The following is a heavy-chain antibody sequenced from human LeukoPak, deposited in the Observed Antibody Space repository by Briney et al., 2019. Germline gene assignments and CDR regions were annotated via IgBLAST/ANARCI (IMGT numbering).Heavy chain of an antibody. CDR1: VFTFGDYG. V-gene: IGHV3-30*18. CDR2: LSYDGTNK. CDR3: AKELAYYDSSGDYYPAFDI. D-gene: IGHD3-22*01. Sequence: GGSLRHSCAVSVFTFGDYGMHLLRQAPGKGLEWLAVLSYDGTNKYSADSVRGRFTISRDNSENTLYLQMNSLRAEDTAIYYCAKELAYYDSSGDYYPAFDIWGQGTMVTVSS. J-gene: IGHJ3*02.